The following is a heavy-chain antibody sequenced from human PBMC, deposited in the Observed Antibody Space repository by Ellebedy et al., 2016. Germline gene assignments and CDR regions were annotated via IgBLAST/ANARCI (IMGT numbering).Heavy chain of an antibody. CDR1: GYSISSGYY. Sequence: SETLSLXXTVSGYSISSGYYWGWIRQPPGKGLEWIGSIYHSGSTYYNPSLKSRVTISVDTSKNQFSLKLSSVTAADTAVYYCARDRGYSYGYGFDYWGQGTLVTVSS. CDR2: IYHSGST. V-gene: IGHV4-38-2*02. CDR3: ARDRGYSYGYGFDY. J-gene: IGHJ4*02. D-gene: IGHD5-18*01.